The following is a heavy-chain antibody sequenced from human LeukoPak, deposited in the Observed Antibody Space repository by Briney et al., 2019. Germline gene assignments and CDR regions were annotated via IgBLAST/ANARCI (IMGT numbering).Heavy chain of an antibody. CDR2: INPSGGST. V-gene: IGHV1-46*01. D-gene: IGHD2-2*01. Sequence: ASFKVSCKASGYTFTSYYMHWVRQAPGQGLEWMGIINPSGGSTSYAQKFQGRVTMTRDMSTSTVYMELSSLRSEDTAVYYCAVSSTSVNWFDPWGQGTLVTVSS. J-gene: IGHJ5*02. CDR3: AVSSTSVNWFDP. CDR1: GYTFTSYY.